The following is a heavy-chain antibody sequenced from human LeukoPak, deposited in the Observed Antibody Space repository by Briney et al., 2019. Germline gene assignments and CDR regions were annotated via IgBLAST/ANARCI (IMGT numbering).Heavy chain of an antibody. D-gene: IGHD4-23*01. Sequence: GGSLRLSCAASGFTVSSNYMSWVRQAPGKGLEWVSVIYSGGSTYYADSVKGRFTISRDNSKNTLYLQMNSLRAEDTAVYYCARLAYDYGGKVFDYWGQGTLVTVSS. CDR2: IYSGGST. V-gene: IGHV3-53*01. CDR1: GFTVSSNY. CDR3: ARLAYDYGGKVFDY. J-gene: IGHJ4*02.